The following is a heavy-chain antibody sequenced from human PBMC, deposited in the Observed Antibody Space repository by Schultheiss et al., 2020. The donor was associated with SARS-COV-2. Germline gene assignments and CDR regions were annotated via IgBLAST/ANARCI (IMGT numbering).Heavy chain of an antibody. CDR3: ARGSDYSHYYYGMDV. CDR2: INSDGSST. V-gene: IGHV3-74*01. Sequence: GGSLRLSCAASGFTFSSYWMHWVRQAPGKGLVWVSRINSDGSSTTYADSVKGRFTISRDNSKNTLYLQMNSLRAEDTAVYYCARGSDYSHYYYGMDVWGQGTTVTVSS. J-gene: IGHJ6*02. CDR1: GFTFSSYW. D-gene: IGHD4-11*01.